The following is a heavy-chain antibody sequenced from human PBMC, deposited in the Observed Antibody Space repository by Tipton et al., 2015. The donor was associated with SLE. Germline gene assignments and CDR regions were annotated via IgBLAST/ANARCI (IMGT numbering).Heavy chain of an antibody. CDR1: GGPISNYY. Sequence: TLSLTCTVSGGPISNYYWGWIRQPAGKGLEWFGRIYTSGGTNYNPSLKSRVTMSVDTSKNQFSLKLSSVTAADTAVYYCARDHPVAGPFDYWGQGTLVTVSS. J-gene: IGHJ4*02. CDR3: ARDHPVAGPFDY. D-gene: IGHD6-19*01. CDR2: IYTSGGT. V-gene: IGHV4-4*07.